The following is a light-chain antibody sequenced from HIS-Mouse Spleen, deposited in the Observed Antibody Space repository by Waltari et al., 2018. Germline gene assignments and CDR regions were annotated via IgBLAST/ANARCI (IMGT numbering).Light chain of an antibody. Sequence: SYVLTQPPSVSVAPGKTARITCGGKNIGRKRVHWYQQKPGQAPVLVVYADSDRPSGIPERFSGSNSGNTATLTISRVEAGDEADYYCQVWDSSSDHVVFGGGTKLTVL. CDR3: QVWDSSSDHVV. V-gene: IGLV3-21*03. J-gene: IGLJ2*01. CDR2: ADS. CDR1: NIGRKR.